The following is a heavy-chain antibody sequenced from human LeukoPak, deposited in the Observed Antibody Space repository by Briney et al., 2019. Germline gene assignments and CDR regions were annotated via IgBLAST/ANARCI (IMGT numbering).Heavy chain of an antibody. V-gene: IGHV1-69*13. CDR2: VFPIFGTA. Sequence: SVKVSCKASGGTFSSCAISWVRQAPGQGLAWVGGVFPIFGTANYAQKFQGRVTITADESTSTAYMELSSLRSEDTAVYYCARNRSDRRKIPPNWYFDLWGRGTLVTVSS. D-gene: IGHD1-14*01. J-gene: IGHJ2*01. CDR1: GGTFSSCA. CDR3: ARNRSDRRKIPPNWYFDL.